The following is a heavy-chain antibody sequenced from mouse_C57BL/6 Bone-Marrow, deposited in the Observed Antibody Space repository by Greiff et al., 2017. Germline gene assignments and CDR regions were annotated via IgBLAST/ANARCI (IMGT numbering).Heavy chain of an antibody. CDR2: IHPNSGST. CDR1: GYTFTSYW. Sequence: QVQLKQPGAELVKPGASVKLSCKASGYTFTSYWMHWVKQRPGQGLEWIGMIHPNSGSTNYNEKFKSKATLTVDKSSSTAYMQLSSLTSEDSAVXYGASNYYGSSPLYAMDYWGQGTSVTVSS. D-gene: IGHD1-1*01. V-gene: IGHV1-64*01. J-gene: IGHJ4*01. CDR3: ASNYYGSSPLYAMDY.